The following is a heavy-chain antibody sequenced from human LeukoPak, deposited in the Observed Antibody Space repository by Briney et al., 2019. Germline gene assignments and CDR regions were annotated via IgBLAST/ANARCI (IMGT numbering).Heavy chain of an antibody. J-gene: IGHJ4*02. CDR1: GFTFSGSA. Sequence: GGSLTLSCAASGFTFSGSAMHWVRQASGKGLEWVGRIRSKANSYATAYAASVKGRFTISRDDLKNTAYLQMNSLKTEDTAVYYCTSASAVVTPEWGQGTLVTVSS. V-gene: IGHV3-73*01. D-gene: IGHD4-23*01. CDR3: TSASAVVTPE. CDR2: IRSKANSYAT.